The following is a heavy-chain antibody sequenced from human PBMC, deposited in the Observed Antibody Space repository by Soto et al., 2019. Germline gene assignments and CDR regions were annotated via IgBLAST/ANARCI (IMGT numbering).Heavy chain of an antibody. J-gene: IGHJ3*02. D-gene: IGHD4-17*01. CDR2: MNSDGTST. CDR1: GFAFSNYW. Sequence: EVQLVESGGGLVQPGGSLRLSCAASGFAFSNYWIHWVRQAPGKGLVWVSRMNSDGTSTSYADSVRGRFTISRDNAKNTLYLQMNSLRAEDTAVYYCKRSGDADYEQRDDAFDIWGQGTMVTVSS. V-gene: IGHV3-74*01. CDR3: KRSGDADYEQRDDAFDI.